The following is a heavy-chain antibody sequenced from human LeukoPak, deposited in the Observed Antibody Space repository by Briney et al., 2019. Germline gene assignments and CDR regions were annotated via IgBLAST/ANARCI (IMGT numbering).Heavy chain of an antibody. D-gene: IGHD2-2*01. CDR2: INHSGST. V-gene: IGHV4-34*01. Sequence: SETLSLTCTVYGGSFSGYYWSWIRQPPGKGLEWIGEINHSGSTNYNPSLKSRVTISVDTSKNQFSLKLSSVTAADTAVYYCARENIVVVPAATDYWGQGTLVTVSS. J-gene: IGHJ4*02. CDR3: ARENIVVVPAATDY. CDR1: GGSFSGYY.